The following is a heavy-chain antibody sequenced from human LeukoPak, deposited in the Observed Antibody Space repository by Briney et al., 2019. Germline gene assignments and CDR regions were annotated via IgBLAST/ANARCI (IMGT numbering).Heavy chain of an antibody. D-gene: IGHD3-22*01. V-gene: IGHV3-74*01. CDR1: GFTFSNYW. J-gene: IGHJ4*02. Sequence: GGSLRLSCAASGFTFSNYWMHWVRQAPGKGLVWVSRINSDGINTSYADSVKGRFTISRDNAKNTLYLQMNSLRAEDTAVYYCARGGGRYYDSSGYSYWGQGSLVTVSS. CDR3: ARGGGRYYDSSGYSY. CDR2: INSDGINT.